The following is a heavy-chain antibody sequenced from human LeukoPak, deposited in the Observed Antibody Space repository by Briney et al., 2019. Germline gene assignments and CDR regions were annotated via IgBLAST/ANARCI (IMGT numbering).Heavy chain of an antibody. CDR3: AKAGPYCSGGSCYSGRYFDY. D-gene: IGHD2-15*01. CDR2: ISSSSSYI. V-gene: IGHV3-21*04. CDR1: GFTFSNAW. J-gene: IGHJ4*02. Sequence: GGSLRLSCAASGFTFSNAWMNWVRQAPGKGLEWVSSISSSSSYIYYADSVKGRFTISRDNAKNTLYLQMNSLRAEDTAVYYCAKAGPYCSGGSCYSGRYFDYWGQGTLVTVSS.